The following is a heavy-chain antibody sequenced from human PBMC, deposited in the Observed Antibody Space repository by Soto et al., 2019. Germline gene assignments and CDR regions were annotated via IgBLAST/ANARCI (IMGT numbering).Heavy chain of an antibody. Sequence: ASVKVSCKASGYTFTEHSIHWVRQAPGERIEWMGWIRAANGQTDYSRKFQGRVTITRDTSASTIYMELSSLGSEDMAVYYCATATFPATGGYYDYWGQGTLVTVSS. CDR1: GYTFTEHS. CDR3: ATATFPATGGYYDY. V-gene: IGHV1-3*01. D-gene: IGHD1-26*01. J-gene: IGHJ4*02. CDR2: IRAANGQT.